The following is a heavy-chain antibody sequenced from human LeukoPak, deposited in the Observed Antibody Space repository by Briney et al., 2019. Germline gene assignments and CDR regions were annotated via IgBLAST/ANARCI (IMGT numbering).Heavy chain of an antibody. J-gene: IGHJ6*02. Sequence: GGSLRLSCAASGFTFSSYSMNWVRQAPGKGLEWVSSISSSSYIYYADSMKGRFTISRDNAKNSLYLQMNSLRAEDTAVYYCAREYGYSYGMDVWGQGTTVTVSS. V-gene: IGHV3-21*01. CDR1: GFTFSSYS. CDR3: AREYGYSYGMDV. D-gene: IGHD5-12*01. CDR2: ISSSSYI.